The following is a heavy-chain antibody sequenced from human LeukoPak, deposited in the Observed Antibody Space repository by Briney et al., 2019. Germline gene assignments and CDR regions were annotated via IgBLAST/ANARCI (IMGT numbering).Heavy chain of an antibody. CDR2: ISGSSSST. V-gene: IGHV3-11*03. Sequence: PGGSLSLSCAASGFTFSGYYMSWIRQAPGKGLEWISYISGSSSSTNYADSVKGRFTISRDNAKNSLYLQMNSLRAEDTAVYYCARIGNDILTGYYPAWFDPWGQGTLVTVSS. CDR1: GFTFSGYY. J-gene: IGHJ5*02. D-gene: IGHD3-9*01. CDR3: ARIGNDILTGYYPAWFDP.